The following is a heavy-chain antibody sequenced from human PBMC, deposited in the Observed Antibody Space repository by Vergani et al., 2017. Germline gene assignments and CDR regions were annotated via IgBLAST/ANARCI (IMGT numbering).Heavy chain of an antibody. D-gene: IGHD1-26*01. J-gene: IGHJ4*02. V-gene: IGHV4-61*02. CDR3: AIGIRAAGYSGPDS. Sequence: QVQLQESGPGLVKPSQTLSLTCTVSGAFMSSVGYYWTWIRQSAGKRLEGIGDILGSGTAKYNPSFQGRVSMSVATSKNQFSLTLSFVNATDTAVYYCAIGIRAAGYSGPDSLVQGTRVTVSS. CDR2: ILGSGTA. CDR1: GAFMSSVGYY.